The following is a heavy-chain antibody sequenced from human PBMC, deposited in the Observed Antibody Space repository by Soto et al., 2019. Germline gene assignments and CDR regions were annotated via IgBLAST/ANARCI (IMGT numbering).Heavy chain of an antibody. CDR2: INHSGST. Sequence: SETLSLTCAVYGGSFSGYYWSWIRQPPGKGLEWIGEINHSGSTNYNPSLKSRVTISVDTSKNQFSLKLSSVTAADTAVYYCARRRLEGNDAFDIWGQGTMVTVSS. J-gene: IGHJ3*02. D-gene: IGHD1-1*01. CDR3: ARRRLEGNDAFDI. CDR1: GGSFSGYY. V-gene: IGHV4-34*01.